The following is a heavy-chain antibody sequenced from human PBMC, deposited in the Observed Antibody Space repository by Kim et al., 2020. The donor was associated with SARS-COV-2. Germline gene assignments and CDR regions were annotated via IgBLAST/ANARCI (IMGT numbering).Heavy chain of an antibody. D-gene: IGHD2-2*01. Sequence: ASVKVSCKASGYTFTSYAMHWVRQAPGQRLEWMGWINAGNGNTKYSQKFQGRVTITRDTSASTAYMELSSLRSEDTAVYYCARGPYCSSTSCYGMVDYWGQGTLVTVSS. V-gene: IGHV1-3*01. CDR2: INAGNGNT. CDR3: ARGPYCSSTSCYGMVDY. CDR1: GYTFTSYA. J-gene: IGHJ4*02.